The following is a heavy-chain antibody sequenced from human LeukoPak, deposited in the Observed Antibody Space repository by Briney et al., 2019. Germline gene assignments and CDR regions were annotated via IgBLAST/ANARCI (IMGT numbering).Heavy chain of an antibody. J-gene: IGHJ5*02. CDR1: GGSISSHY. Sequence: SETLSLTCTVSGGSISSHYWSWIRQPPGKGLEWIGYIYYSGSTNYNPSLKGRVTISVDTSKNQFSLKLSSVTAADTAVYYCARSSVTTWDWFDPWGQGTLVTVSS. CDR2: IYYSGST. V-gene: IGHV4-59*11. D-gene: IGHD4-17*01. CDR3: ARSSVTTWDWFDP.